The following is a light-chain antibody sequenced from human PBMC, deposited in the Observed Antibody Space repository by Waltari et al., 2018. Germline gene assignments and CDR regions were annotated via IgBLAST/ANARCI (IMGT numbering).Light chain of an antibody. J-gene: IGLJ1*01. V-gene: IGLV2-23*01. CDR3: CSYAGRSTSYG. Sequence: SALAQPAAVSGSPGQCITISCTGSTPYLASHSLVSWYPYHPGNAPKLMIYSAVKLHSGLSHRLSGAKPGATVSLTIPGLHTADDAYYDCCSYAGRSTSYGCGSGTLVTVL. CDR1: TPYLASHSL. CDR2: SAV.